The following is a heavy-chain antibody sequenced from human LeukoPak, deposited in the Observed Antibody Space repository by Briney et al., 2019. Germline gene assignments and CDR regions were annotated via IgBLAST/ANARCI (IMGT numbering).Heavy chain of an antibody. Sequence: GGSLRLSCVASGFTFTDFYMSWIRQAPGKGLEWISYISSSSSSVYYSDSVKGRFTISRDNAKNSLYLQMNSLRAEDTAVYYCARDVMDAFDIWGQGTMVTVSS. CDR1: GFTFTDFY. V-gene: IGHV3-11*04. D-gene: IGHD3-16*01. CDR2: ISSSSSSV. J-gene: IGHJ3*02. CDR3: ARDVMDAFDI.